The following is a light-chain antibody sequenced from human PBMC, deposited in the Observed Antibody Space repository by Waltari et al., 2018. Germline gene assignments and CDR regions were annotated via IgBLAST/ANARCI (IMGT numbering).Light chain of an antibody. CDR3: QQSYSTPYT. V-gene: IGKV1-39*01. CDR1: QSISTY. J-gene: IGKJ2*01. CDR2: TAS. Sequence: DIQMTQSPSSLSASVGDRVTITCRASQSISTYLNWYQQKPGKAPKLLIYTASSLQSVIPSTFSGSGSGTDFTLTISSLQPEDVATYYCQQSYSTPYTFGRGTKLEI.